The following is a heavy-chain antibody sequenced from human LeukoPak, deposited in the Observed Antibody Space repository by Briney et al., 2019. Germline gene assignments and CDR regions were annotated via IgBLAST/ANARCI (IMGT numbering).Heavy chain of an antibody. CDR1: GGSISRSSSY. V-gene: IGHV4-39*01. J-gene: IGHJ4*02. D-gene: IGHD2-2*01. CDR2: IYYSGST. Sequence: PSETLSLTCSVSGGSISRSSSYWGWIRQPPGKGLEWIGSIYYSGSTYYIPSLKSRVTISVGTSKNQFSLKLSSVTAADTAVYYCARHYCSSTSCHFDYWGQGILVSVSS. CDR3: ARHYCSSTSCHFDY.